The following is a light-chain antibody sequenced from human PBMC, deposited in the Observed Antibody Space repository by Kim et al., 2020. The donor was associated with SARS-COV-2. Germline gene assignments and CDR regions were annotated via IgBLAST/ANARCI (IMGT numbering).Light chain of an antibody. CDR3: QVWDSRSDHVV. CDR1: DIGTKG. J-gene: IGLJ2*01. CDR2: DDS. Sequence: APGKTASITGGGNDIGTKGVHWYQQKPGQAPVLVIYDDSDRPSGIPERFSGSSSGNIATLTISRVEAGDEADYYCQVWDSRSDHVVFGGGTQLTVL. V-gene: IGLV3-21*03.